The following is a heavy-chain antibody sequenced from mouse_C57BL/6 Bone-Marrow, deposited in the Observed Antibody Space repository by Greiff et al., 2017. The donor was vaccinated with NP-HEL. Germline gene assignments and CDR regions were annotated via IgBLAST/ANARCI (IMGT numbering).Heavy chain of an antibody. D-gene: IGHD1-1*01. V-gene: IGHV1-50*01. J-gene: IGHJ4*01. CDR2: IDPSDSYT. CDR3: ARGNYYGSVAMDD. CDR1: GYTFTSYW. Sequence: VQLQQPGAELVKPGASVKLSCKASGYTFTSYWMQWVKQRPGQGLEWIGEIDPSDSYTNYNQKFKGKATLTVDTSSSTAYMQLSSLTSEDSAVEYCARGNYYGSVAMDDWGQGTSVTVAS.